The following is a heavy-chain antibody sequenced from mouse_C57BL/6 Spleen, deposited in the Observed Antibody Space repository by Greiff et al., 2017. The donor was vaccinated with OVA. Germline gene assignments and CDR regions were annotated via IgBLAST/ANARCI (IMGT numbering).Heavy chain of an antibody. V-gene: IGHV1-15*01. D-gene: IGHD2-14*01. Sequence: QVQLQQSGAELVRPGASVTLSCKASGYTFTDYEMHWVKQTPVHGLEWIGAIDPETGGTAYNQKFKGKAILTADKSSSTAYRELRSLTSEVSAVYYCTRSGVPHCDDWGQGTTLTVSA. CDR2: IDPETGGT. J-gene: IGHJ2*01. CDR3: TRSGVPHCDD. CDR1: GYTFTDYE.